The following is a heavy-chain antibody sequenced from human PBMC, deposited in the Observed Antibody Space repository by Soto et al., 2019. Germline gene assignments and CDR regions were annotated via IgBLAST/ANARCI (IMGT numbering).Heavy chain of an antibody. D-gene: IGHD3-16*01. CDR2: INWNTGVI. CDR1: GINFHNYA. Sequence: EVQVVESGGGLVQPGRSLRLSCVASGINFHNYAMQWVRQVPGKDLEWVSGINWNTGVIGYADSVKGRFILSRDNAKNSLYLEMNSLRVEDTALYYCPRKDYDTGGSDSWGPGTVVTVSS. J-gene: IGHJ4*02. V-gene: IGHV3-9*01. CDR3: PRKDYDTGGSDS.